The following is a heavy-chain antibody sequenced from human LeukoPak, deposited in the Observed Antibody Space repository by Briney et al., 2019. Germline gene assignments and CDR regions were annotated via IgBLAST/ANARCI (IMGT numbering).Heavy chain of an antibody. CDR2: ISYDGSNK. V-gene: IGHV3-30*04. CDR1: GFTFSSYA. CDR3: ARDKCDSSSWYYWGLGTNYYYYYYMDV. J-gene: IGHJ6*03. Sequence: PGGSLRLSCAASGFTFSSYAMHWVRQAPGKGLEWVAVISYDGSNKYYADSVKGRFTISRDNSKNTLYLQMNSLRAEDTAVYYCARDKCDSSSWYYWGLGTNYYYYYYMDVWGKGTTVTVSS. D-gene: IGHD6-13*01.